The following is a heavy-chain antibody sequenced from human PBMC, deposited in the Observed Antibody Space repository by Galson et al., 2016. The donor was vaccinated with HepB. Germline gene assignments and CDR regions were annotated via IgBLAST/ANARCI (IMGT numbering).Heavy chain of an antibody. CDR1: DGSFSGFY. D-gene: IGHD5-12*01. J-gene: IGHJ4*02. Sequence: ETLSLTCAVYDGSFSGFYCTWIRQPPGKGLEWIGEINHSGSTNYNPSLKIRVTISVDTSKNQFSLRLSSVTAADTAVYYCARRPYSGYDPRFDYWGQGTLVTVSS. V-gene: IGHV4-34*01. CDR2: INHSGST. CDR3: ARRPYSGYDPRFDY.